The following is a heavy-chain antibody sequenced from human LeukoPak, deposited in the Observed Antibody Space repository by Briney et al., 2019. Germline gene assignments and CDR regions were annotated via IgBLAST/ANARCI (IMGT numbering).Heavy chain of an antibody. CDR3: AELGITMIGGV. CDR2: ISSLGTTI. V-gene: IGHV3-48*03. Sequence: GGSLRLSCAASGFTFSGYEVNWVRQAPGKGLEWVSYISSLGTTIYYADSVKGRFTISRDNAKNSLYLQMNSLRAEDTAVYYCAELGITMIGGVWGKGTTVTISS. J-gene: IGHJ6*04. D-gene: IGHD3-10*02. CDR1: GFTFSGYE.